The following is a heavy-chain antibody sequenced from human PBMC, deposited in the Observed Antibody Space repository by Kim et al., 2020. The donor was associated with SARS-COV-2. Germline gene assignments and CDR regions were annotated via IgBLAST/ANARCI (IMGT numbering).Heavy chain of an antibody. J-gene: IGHJ4*02. V-gene: IGHV4-31*03. CDR2: IYYSGST. D-gene: IGHD3-3*01. Sequence: SETLSLTCTVSGGSISSGGYYWSWIRQHPGKGLEWIGYIYYSGSTYYNPSLKSRVTISVDTSKNQFSLKLSSVTAADTAVYYCARDGGIFWSGYWGGHFDYWGQGTLVTVSS. CDR3: ARDGGIFWSGYWGGHFDY. CDR1: GGSISSGGYY.